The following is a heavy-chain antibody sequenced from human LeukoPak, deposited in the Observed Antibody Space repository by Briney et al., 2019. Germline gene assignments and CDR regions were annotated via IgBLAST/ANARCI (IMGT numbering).Heavy chain of an antibody. CDR1: GGSISSYY. CDR3: ASGGVGAPDYYYYMDV. Sequence: PSETLSLTCTVSGGSISSYYWSWIRQPPGKGLEWIGYIYYSGSTNYNPSLKSRVTISVDTSKNQFSLKLSSVTAADTAVYYCASGGVGAPDYYYYMDVWGKGTTVTVSS. D-gene: IGHD1-26*01. J-gene: IGHJ6*03. CDR2: IYYSGST. V-gene: IGHV4-59*01.